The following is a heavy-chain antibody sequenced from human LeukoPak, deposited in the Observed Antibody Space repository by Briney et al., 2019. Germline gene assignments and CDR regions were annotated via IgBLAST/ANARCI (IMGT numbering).Heavy chain of an antibody. D-gene: IGHD2-8*01. CDR3: ARNPYCSNGVCYLFDP. V-gene: IGHV1-18*01. CDR1: GYTFTSYG. J-gene: IGHJ5*02. Sequence: ASVKVSCKASGYTFTSYGITWVRQAPGQGLEWMGWVSAYNGNTNYAQKLPGRVSMTTDTSTSTAYMELKSLRSDDTAVYYCARNPYCSNGVCYLFDPWGQGTLVTVSS. CDR2: VSAYNGNT.